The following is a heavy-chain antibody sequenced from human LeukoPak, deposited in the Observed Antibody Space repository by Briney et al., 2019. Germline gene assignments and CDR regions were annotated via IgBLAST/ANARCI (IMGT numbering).Heavy chain of an antibody. D-gene: IGHD1-26*01. CDR2: IWSDASEK. J-gene: IGHJ4*02. Sequence: GRSLRLSCAASGFTFSTYGMPWVRQAPGRGLEWVAIIWSDASEKYYGDSVKGRFTISRDNSNNTVSLQMNSLRAEDTAVYYCARCGSGTYNFDSWGQGTLVTVSS. CDR1: GFTFSTYG. CDR3: ARCGSGTYNFDS. V-gene: IGHV3-33*03.